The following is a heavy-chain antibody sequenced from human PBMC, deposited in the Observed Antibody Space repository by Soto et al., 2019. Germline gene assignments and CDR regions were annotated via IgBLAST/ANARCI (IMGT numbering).Heavy chain of an antibody. D-gene: IGHD3-9*01. Sequence: LSLTCAVSGGSISSGGYSWSWIRQPPGKGLEWIGYIYHSGSTYYNPSLKSRVTISVDRSKNQFSLKLSSVTAADTAVYYCTRNDILTGYLFDYWGQGTLVTVSS. V-gene: IGHV4-30-2*01. J-gene: IGHJ4*02. CDR3: TRNDILTGYLFDY. CDR1: GGSISSGGYS. CDR2: IYHSGST.